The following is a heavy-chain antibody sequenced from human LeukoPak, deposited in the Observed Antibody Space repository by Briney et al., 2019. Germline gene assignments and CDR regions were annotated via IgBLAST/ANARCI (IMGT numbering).Heavy chain of an antibody. Sequence: SETLSLTCTVSGGSISSGSYYWSWIRQPAGKGLEWIGRIYTSGSTNYNPSLKSRVTISVDTSKNQFSLRLSSVTAADTAVYYCARDVAAKFDYWGQGTLVTVSS. J-gene: IGHJ4*02. CDR1: GGSISSGSYY. V-gene: IGHV4-61*02. CDR3: ARDVAAKFDY. D-gene: IGHD2-15*01. CDR2: IYTSGST.